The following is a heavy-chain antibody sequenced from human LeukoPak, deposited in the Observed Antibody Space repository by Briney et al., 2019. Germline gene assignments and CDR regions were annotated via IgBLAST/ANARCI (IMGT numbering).Heavy chain of an antibody. V-gene: IGHV1-2*02. CDR2: INPNSGDT. CDR1: GYTFSDYY. Sequence: ASVKVSCKTSGYTFSDYYIHWIRQAPGQGLEWVGWINPNSGDTDYAQKFQGRVTVTRDTSISTAYMELGRLRSDDTAVYYCARDWLVGARGYFDYWGQGTLVTVSS. J-gene: IGHJ4*02. D-gene: IGHD1-26*01. CDR3: ARDWLVGARGYFDY.